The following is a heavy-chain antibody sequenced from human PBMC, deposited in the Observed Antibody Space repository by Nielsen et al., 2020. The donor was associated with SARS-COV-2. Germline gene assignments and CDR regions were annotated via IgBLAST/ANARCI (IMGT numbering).Heavy chain of an antibody. CDR2: IYFSGRT. J-gene: IGHJ6*02. D-gene: IGHD5-12*01. Sequence: TLSLTCPVSGGSISSGGYYWSWIRHHPGKGLEWIGYIYFSGRTCYNPSLKSRVTISVDTSKNQFSLSLRSVTAADTAVYYCARESSGYDHYNYGMDVWGQGTTVTVSS. CDR3: ARESSGYDHYNYGMDV. V-gene: IGHV4-31*03. CDR1: GGSISSGGYY.